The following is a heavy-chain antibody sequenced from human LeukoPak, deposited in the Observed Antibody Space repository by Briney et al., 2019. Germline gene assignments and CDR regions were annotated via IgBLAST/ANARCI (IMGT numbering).Heavy chain of an antibody. CDR3: AKVLRPWSSVAGQDYYYGMDV. D-gene: IGHD6-19*01. J-gene: IGHJ6*02. CDR2: ISYDGSNK. V-gene: IGHV3-30*18. Sequence: QPGRSLRLPCAASGFTFSSCGMHWVRQAPGKGLEWVAVISYDGSNKYYADSVKGRFTISRDNSKNTLYLQMNSLRAEDTAVYYCAKVLRPWSSVAGQDYYYGMDVWGQGTTVTVSS. CDR1: GFTFSSCG.